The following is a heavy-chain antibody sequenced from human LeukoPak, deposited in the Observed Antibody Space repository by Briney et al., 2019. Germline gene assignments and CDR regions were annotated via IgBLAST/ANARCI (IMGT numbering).Heavy chain of an antibody. CDR3: ASISYGYSSSWYPAYYYGMDV. Sequence: GGSLRLSCAASGFTFSSYAMSWVRQAPGRGLEWVSGISASGGVTYSAESVRGRFTISRDNSKNALYLQMNSLRAEDTAVYYCASISYGYSSSWYPAYYYGMDVWGQGTTVTVSS. D-gene: IGHD6-13*01. J-gene: IGHJ6*02. CDR1: GFTFSSYA. CDR2: ISASGGVT. V-gene: IGHV3-23*01.